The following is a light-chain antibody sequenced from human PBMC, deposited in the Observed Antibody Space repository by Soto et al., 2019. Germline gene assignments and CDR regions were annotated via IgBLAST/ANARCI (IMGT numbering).Light chain of an antibody. V-gene: IGLV4-69*01. Sequence: QLVLTQSPSASASLGASVKLTCTLSSGHSPYAIAWHQQQPEKGPRYLMKLNSNGSHSKGDGIPDRFSGSSSGAERYLTISSLQSEDVADYYCQTWGAGYDVVGGGTQPAVL. CDR1: SGHSPYA. CDR2: LNSNGSH. CDR3: QTWGAGYDV. J-gene: IGLJ7*01.